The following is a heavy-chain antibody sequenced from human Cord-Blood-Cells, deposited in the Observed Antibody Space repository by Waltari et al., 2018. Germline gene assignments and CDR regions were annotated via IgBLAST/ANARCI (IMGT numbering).Heavy chain of an antibody. V-gene: IGHV1-69*06. CDR2: IIPIFGTA. CDR1: GGTFSSYA. J-gene: IGHJ4*02. D-gene: IGHD3-10*01. Sequence: QVQLVQSGAEVKKPGSSVKVSCKASGGTFSSYAISWVRQAPGKGLEWMGGIIPIFGTANYAQKFQCRVTITADKSTSTAYMELSSLRSEDTAMYYCASSNYYGSVSYYNLFDYWGQGTLVTVSS. CDR3: ASSNYYGSVSYYNLFDY.